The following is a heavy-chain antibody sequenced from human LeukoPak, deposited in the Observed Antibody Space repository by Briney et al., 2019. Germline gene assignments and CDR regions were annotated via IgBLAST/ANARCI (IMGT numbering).Heavy chain of an antibody. J-gene: IGHJ4*02. CDR3: ATETWKD. CDR1: GFAVSIYY. CDR2: IFTDGST. V-gene: IGHV3-53*01. Sequence: GGSLRLSCAASGFAVSIYYMSCVRQAPGKGLEWVSAIFTDGSTSHADSVKGRFTISRDNSRNTVYLQMNSLRAEDTAVYYCATETWKDWGQGTLVTVSS. D-gene: IGHD1-1*01.